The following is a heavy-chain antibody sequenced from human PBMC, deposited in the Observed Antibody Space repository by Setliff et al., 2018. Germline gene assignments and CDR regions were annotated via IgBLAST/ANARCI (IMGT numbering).Heavy chain of an antibody. D-gene: IGHD2-21*02. J-gene: IGHJ6*02. CDR1: GFTFSSYA. CDR3: ARNWVTAQHYYYGMDV. Sequence: PEGSLRLSCAASGFTFSSYAMSWVRQAPGKGLEWVSGISGSGGNTYYADSVEVRFTISRDNSKSTLYLQMDSLRAEDAAIYYCARNWVTAQHYYYGMDVWGQGTTVTVSS. CDR2: ISGSGGNT. V-gene: IGHV3-23*01.